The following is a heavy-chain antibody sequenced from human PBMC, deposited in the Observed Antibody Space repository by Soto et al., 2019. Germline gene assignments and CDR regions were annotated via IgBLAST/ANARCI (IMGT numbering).Heavy chain of an antibody. CDR3: ARAAKDIVVVPAAITYYYYYGMDV. Sequence: QVQLVQSGAEVQKPGSSVKVSCKASGGTFSSYAISWVRQAPGQGLEWMGGIIPIFGTANYAQKFQGRVTITADKSTSTAYMELSSLRSEDTAVYYCARAAKDIVVVPAAITYYYYYGMDVWGQGTTVTVSS. V-gene: IGHV1-69*06. CDR1: GGTFSSYA. D-gene: IGHD2-2*02. CDR2: IIPIFGTA. J-gene: IGHJ6*02.